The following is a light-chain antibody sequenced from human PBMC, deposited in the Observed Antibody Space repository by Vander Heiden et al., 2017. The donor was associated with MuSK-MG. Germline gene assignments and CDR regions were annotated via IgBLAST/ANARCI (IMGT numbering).Light chain of an antibody. V-gene: IGKV3-15*01. CDR2: GAS. Sequence: EIVMTQSPATLSVSPGEGATLSCRASQSAGSSLAWYQQKPGQAPRLLIYGASTRATGVPARFSGSGSETEFTLTISSLQSEDFAVYYCQQASFWPYTFGPGTKMEIK. CDR1: QSAGSS. CDR3: QQASFWPYT. J-gene: IGKJ2*01.